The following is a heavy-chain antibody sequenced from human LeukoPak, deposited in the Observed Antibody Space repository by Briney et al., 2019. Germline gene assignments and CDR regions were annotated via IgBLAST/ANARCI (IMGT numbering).Heavy chain of an antibody. CDR1: GFTLRSHS. D-gene: IGHD3-10*01. J-gene: IGHJ5*02. CDR2: IGSSSSYS. V-gene: IGHV3-21*01. Sequence: PGGSLRLSCVASGFTLRSHSMNWVRQAPGKGLEWVSCIGSSSSYSYYADSVKGRFTISRDNAKNSLYLQMNSLRAEDTAVYYCARGNDWFDPWGQGTLVTVSS. CDR3: ARGNDWFDP.